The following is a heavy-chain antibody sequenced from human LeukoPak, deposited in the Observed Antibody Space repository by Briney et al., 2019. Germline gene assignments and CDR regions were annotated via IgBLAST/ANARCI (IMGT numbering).Heavy chain of an antibody. V-gene: IGHV4-59*11. D-gene: IGHD6-13*01. CDR2: VFNGGST. J-gene: IGHJ4*02. Sequence: PSETLSLTCTVSGGSINSHYWSWIRQPPGKGLVWIGYVFNGGSTNYNPSLKSRVTISVDTSRDQFSLRLTSVTAADTAIYYCATRPAGSTWYGVFDYWSQGTLVTVSS. CDR1: GGSINSHY. CDR3: ATRPAGSTWYGVFDY.